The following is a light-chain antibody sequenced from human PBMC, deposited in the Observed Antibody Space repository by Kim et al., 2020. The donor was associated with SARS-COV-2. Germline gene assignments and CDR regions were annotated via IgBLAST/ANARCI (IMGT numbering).Light chain of an antibody. V-gene: IGKV1-9*01. J-gene: IGKJ5*01. CDR2: AAS. CDR1: QGISGF. Sequence: IQLTQSPSSLSASVGDRVTIACRASQGISGFLAWYQQKPGQAPKLLIYAASTLQSGVTSRFSGRGSGTDFTLTISSLQPEDFATYYCQQLNSYPITFGQGTRLEIK. CDR3: QQLNSYPIT.